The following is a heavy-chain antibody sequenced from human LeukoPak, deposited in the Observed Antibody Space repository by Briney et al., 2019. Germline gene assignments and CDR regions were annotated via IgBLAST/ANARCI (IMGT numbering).Heavy chain of an antibody. J-gene: IGHJ3*02. Sequence: ASVKVSCKASGGTFSSYAISWVRQAPGQGLEWMGWISAYNGNTNYAQKLQGRVTMTTDTSTSTAYMELRSLRSDDTAVYYCASGTETRDAFDIWGQGTMVTVSS. D-gene: IGHD1-14*01. V-gene: IGHV1-18*01. CDR1: GGTFSSYA. CDR3: ASGTETRDAFDI. CDR2: ISAYNGNT.